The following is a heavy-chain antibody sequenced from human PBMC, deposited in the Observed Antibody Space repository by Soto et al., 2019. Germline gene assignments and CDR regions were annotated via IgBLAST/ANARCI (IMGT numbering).Heavy chain of an antibody. Sequence: GGSLRLSCAASGFTFSTYAMNWVRQAPGKGLEWVSDISGSGDSRHYADSVKGRFTVSRDNSKNTLYLQMNSLRAEDTAVFYCAKERSSGWSFDYWGQATLVTVSS. J-gene: IGHJ4*02. CDR1: GFTFSTYA. D-gene: IGHD6-19*01. V-gene: IGHV3-23*01. CDR3: AKERSSGWSFDY. CDR2: ISGSGDSR.